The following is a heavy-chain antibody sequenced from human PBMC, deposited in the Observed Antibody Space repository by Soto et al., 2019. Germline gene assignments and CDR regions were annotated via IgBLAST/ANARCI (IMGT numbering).Heavy chain of an antibody. CDR3: ARGGSGAARFDYYYYYMDV. D-gene: IGHD2-15*01. Sequence: SETLSLTCTVSGGSISSYYWSWIRQPPGKGLEWIGYIYYSGSTNYNPSLKSRVTISVDTSKNQFSLKLSSVTAADTAVYYCARGGSGAARFDYYYYYMDVWGKGTTVTVSS. CDR2: IYYSGST. CDR1: GGSISSYY. J-gene: IGHJ6*03. V-gene: IGHV4-59*01.